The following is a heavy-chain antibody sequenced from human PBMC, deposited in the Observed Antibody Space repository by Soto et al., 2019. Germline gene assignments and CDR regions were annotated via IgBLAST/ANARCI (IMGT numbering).Heavy chain of an antibody. V-gene: IGHV4-34*01. D-gene: IGHD6-6*01. Sequence: SETLSLTCAVYGGSFSGYYWSWIRQPPGKGLEWIGEINHSGSTNYNPSLKSRVTISVDTSKNQFSLKLSSVTAADTAVYYCARDRRLVGWFDPWGQGTLVTVSS. CDR2: INHSGST. J-gene: IGHJ5*02. CDR1: GGSFSGYY. CDR3: ARDRRLVGWFDP.